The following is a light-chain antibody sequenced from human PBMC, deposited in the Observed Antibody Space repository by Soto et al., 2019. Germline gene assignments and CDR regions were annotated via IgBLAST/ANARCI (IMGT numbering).Light chain of an antibody. CDR1: SSDVGGYNY. V-gene: IGLV2-8*02. J-gene: IGLJ1*01. Sequence: QSALTQPPSASRSPGQSVTISCTGTSSDVGGYNYVSWYQQHPGKAPKLMIYEVSKRPSGVPDRFSGSKSGNTASLTVSGLQAEDEADYYCSSYAGSNYYVFGTGTKVTVL. CDR3: SSYAGSNYYV. CDR2: EVS.